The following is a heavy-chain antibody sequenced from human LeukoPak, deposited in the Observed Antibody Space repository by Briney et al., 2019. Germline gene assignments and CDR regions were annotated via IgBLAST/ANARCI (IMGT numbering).Heavy chain of an antibody. CDR2: ISSSSSSI. D-gene: IGHD2-15*01. J-gene: IGHJ5*02. V-gene: IGHV3-21*01. CDR3: ARDGGYCSGGSCNNWFDP. Sequence: ETLSLTCAVSGGSLVSYYWSWIRQPPGKGLEWVSSISSSSSSIYYGDSVKGRFTISRDNAKNSLFLQMNSLRAEDTAVYYCARDGGYCSGGSCNNWFDPWGPGTLVTVSS. CDR1: GGSLVSYY.